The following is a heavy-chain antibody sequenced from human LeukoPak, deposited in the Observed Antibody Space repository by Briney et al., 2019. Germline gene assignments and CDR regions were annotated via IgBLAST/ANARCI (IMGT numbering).Heavy chain of an antibody. CDR3: ARRLLYDSSGYPFDY. CDR2: IYPGDSHT. CDR1: EYNLTNYW. V-gene: IGHV5-51*01. Sequence: GESLKISCKGFEYNLTNYWIGWVRQMPGKGLEWMGIIYPGDSHTIYSPSFQGQVTISADKSISTAYLQWSSLKASDTAMYYCARRLLYDSSGYPFDYWGQGTLVTVSS. J-gene: IGHJ4*02. D-gene: IGHD3-22*01.